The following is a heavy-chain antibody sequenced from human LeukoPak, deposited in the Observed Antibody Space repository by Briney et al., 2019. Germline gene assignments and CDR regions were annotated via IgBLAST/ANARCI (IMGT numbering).Heavy chain of an antibody. CDR3: AKSREGYYFDY. CDR1: GFTFSGYA. Sequence: PGGSLRLSCATSGFTFSGYAMNWLRQAPGKGLEWVSRISDSGGTIHHADSVQGRFTMSRDNSKNTLYLQMNSLRAEDTAVYYCAKSREGYYFDYWGQGTLVTVSS. CDR2: ISDSGGTI. J-gene: IGHJ4*02. V-gene: IGHV3-23*01. D-gene: IGHD5-24*01.